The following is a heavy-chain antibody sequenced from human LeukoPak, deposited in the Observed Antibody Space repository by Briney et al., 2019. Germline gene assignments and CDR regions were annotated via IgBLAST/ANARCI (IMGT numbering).Heavy chain of an antibody. CDR3: ARGRAYYDSSGFFNY. CDR2: MYTTGST. V-gene: IGHV4-4*07. D-gene: IGHD3-22*01. Sequence: SETLSLTCNVSGDSLSGYYWNWIRQPAGKGLEWIGRMYTTGSTSYNPSLASRVTMSVDTFKNQFSLNLNSVTAADTAFYYCARGRAYYDSSGFFNYWGQGILVAVSS. J-gene: IGHJ4*02. CDR1: GDSLSGYY.